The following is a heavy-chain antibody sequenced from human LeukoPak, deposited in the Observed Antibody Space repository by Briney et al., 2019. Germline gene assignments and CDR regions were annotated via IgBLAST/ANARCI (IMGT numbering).Heavy chain of an antibody. Sequence: SETLSLTCAVSGGSFSGYYWSWIRQPPGKGLEWIGEINHSGSTNYNPSLKSRVTISVDTSKNQFSLKLSSVTAADTAVYYCARVLDGPYNWFDPWGQGTLVTVSS. J-gene: IGHJ5*02. CDR1: GGSFSGYY. D-gene: IGHD6-6*01. CDR2: INHSGST. V-gene: IGHV4-34*01. CDR3: ARVLDGPYNWFDP.